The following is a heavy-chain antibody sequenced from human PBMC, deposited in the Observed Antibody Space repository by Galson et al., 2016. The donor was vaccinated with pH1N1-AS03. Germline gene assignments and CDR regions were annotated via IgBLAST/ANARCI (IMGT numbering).Heavy chain of an antibody. CDR1: GFMFSSYA. CDR2: ISGGSDGT. D-gene: IGHD6-13*01. V-gene: IGHV3-23*01. J-gene: IGHJ4*02. Sequence: SLRLSCAASGFMFSSYAMSWVRQAPGKGLEWVSAISGGSDGTEYADSVKGRFTISRDNSKNTLFLQMNSLSAEDTAVNYCAKESSIWSDHFDYWGQGILVTVSS. CDR3: AKESSIWSDHFDY.